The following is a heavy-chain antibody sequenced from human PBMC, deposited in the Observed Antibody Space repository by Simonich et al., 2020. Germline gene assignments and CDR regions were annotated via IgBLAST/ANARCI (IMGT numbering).Heavy chain of an antibody. Sequence: QVQLVESGGGVVQPGRSLRLSCAASGFTFSSYGMHWVRPAPGKGLEWVAVIWDDGSNKYYADYVKGRFTISRDNSKNTLYLQMNSLRAEDTAVYYCARDRCTNGVCLDVWGKGTTVTVSS. V-gene: IGHV3-33*01. CDR3: ARDRCTNGVCLDV. J-gene: IGHJ6*04. CDR2: IWDDGSNK. D-gene: IGHD2-8*01. CDR1: GFTFSSYG.